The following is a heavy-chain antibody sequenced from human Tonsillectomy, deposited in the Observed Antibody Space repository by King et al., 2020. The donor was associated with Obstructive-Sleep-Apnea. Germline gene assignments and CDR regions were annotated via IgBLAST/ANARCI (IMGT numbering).Heavy chain of an antibody. CDR1: GGTYNSYA. Sequence: LQLVQSGAEVTKPGSSVKVSCKASGGTYNSYAITWVRQAPGQGLEWMAQIIPILGKSNYAEKFQGRVTITADKFTNTAYMELSSLRSEDTALYYCTTDGDIVATASIFRYWGQGTLVSVSS. D-gene: IGHD5-12*01. CDR2: IIPILGKS. CDR3: TTDGDIVATASIFRY. J-gene: IGHJ4*02. V-gene: IGHV1-69*09.